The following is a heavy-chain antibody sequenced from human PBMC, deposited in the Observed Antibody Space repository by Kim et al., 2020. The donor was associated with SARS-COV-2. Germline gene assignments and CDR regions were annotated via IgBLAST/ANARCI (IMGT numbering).Heavy chain of an antibody. V-gene: IGHV3-23*01. D-gene: IGHD5-18*01. CDR2: ISGSGGST. CDR1: GFTFSSYA. CDR3: AKDFAGYSYGYWHPTFDY. J-gene: IGHJ4*02. Sequence: GGSLRLSCAASGFTFSSYAMSWVRQAPGKGLEWVSAISGSGGSTYYADSVKGRFTISRDNSKNTLYLQMNSLRAEDTAVYYCAKDFAGYSYGYWHPTFDYWGQGTLVTVSS.